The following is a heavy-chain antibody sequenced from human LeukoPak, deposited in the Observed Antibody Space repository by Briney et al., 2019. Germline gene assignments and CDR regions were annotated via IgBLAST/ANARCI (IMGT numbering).Heavy chain of an antibody. CDR1: GGSFSVYH. CDR2: INHSGST. J-gene: IGHJ5*02. Sequence: SETLSLTCAVYGGSFSVYHWSWIRQPPGKGLEWIGEINHSGSTNYIPSLKSRVTISIDTSKNQFSLKLSSVTAADTAVYYCARGANWFDPWGQGTLVTVSS. CDR3: ARGANWFDP. V-gene: IGHV4-34*01.